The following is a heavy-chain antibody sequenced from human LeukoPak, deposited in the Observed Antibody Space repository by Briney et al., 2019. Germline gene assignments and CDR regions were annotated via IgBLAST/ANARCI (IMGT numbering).Heavy chain of an antibody. CDR3: AKIITMVRGVIYYGMDV. Sequence: GGSLRLPCVASGFTFRYYEMHWVRQAPGKGLEWLSLVTGSGSATYYADSVRGRFTISRDNAKNTLYLQMNSLRAEDTAVYYCAKIITMVRGVIYYGMDVWGQGTTVTVSS. CDR2: VTGSGSAT. V-gene: IGHV3-48*03. D-gene: IGHD3-10*01. J-gene: IGHJ6*02. CDR1: GFTFRYYE.